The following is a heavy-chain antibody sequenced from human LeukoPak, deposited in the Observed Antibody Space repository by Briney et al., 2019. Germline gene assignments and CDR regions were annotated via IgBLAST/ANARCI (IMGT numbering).Heavy chain of an antibody. CDR2: IYYSGST. D-gene: IGHD2-8*01. V-gene: IGHV4-59*12. CDR3: ARVRDCTNGVCSMILFDY. CDR1: GGSISSYY. Sequence: SETLSLTCTVSGGSISSYYWSWIRQPPGKGLEWIGYIYYSGSTYYNPSLKSRVTISVDTSKNQFSLKLSSVTAADTAVYYCARVRDCTNGVCSMILFDYWGQGTLVTVSS. J-gene: IGHJ4*02.